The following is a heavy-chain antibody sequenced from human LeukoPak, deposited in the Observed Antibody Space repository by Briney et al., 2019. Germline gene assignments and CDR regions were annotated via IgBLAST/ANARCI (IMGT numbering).Heavy chain of an antibody. Sequence: RGSLRLSCAASGFTFSSYGMHWVRQAPGKGLEWVAVIWYDGSNKYYADSVKGRFTISRDNSKNTLYLQMNSLRAEDTAVYYCARERGYSSGWPFDYWGQGTLVTVSS. CDR3: ARERGYSSGWPFDY. V-gene: IGHV3-33*01. J-gene: IGHJ4*02. D-gene: IGHD6-19*01. CDR1: GFTFSSYG. CDR2: IWYDGSNK.